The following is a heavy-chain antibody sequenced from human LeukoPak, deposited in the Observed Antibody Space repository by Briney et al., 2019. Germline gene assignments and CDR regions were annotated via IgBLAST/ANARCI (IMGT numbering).Heavy chain of an antibody. Sequence: GGSLRLSCAASGFTFSSYGMHWVRQAPGKGLEWVAVISYDGSNKYYADSVKGRFTISRDNSKNTLYLQMNSLRAEDTAVYYCARDGHYYDSPFWGQGTLVTVSS. J-gene: IGHJ4*02. D-gene: IGHD3-22*01. CDR1: GFTFSSYG. CDR2: ISYDGSNK. CDR3: ARDGHYYDSPF. V-gene: IGHV3-30*03.